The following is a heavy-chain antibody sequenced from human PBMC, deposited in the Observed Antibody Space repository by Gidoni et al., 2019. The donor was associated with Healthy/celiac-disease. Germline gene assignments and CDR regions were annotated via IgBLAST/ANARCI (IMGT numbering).Heavy chain of an antibody. Sequence: QVQLQESGPGLVKPSETLSLTCTVSGGSISSYYWSWIRQPAGKGLEWIGRIYTSGSTNYNPSLKSRVTMSVDTSKNQFSLKLSSVTAADTAVYYCARDHSGYYNDHYYYYYMDVWGKGTTVTVSS. D-gene: IGHD3-22*01. CDR2: IYTSGST. CDR3: ARDHSGYYNDHYYYYYMDV. J-gene: IGHJ6*03. V-gene: IGHV4-4*07. CDR1: GGSISSYY.